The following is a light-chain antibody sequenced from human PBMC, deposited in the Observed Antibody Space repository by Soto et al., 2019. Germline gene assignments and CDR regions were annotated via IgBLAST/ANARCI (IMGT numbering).Light chain of an antibody. J-gene: IGLJ2*01. CDR2: EDV. CDR3: CSYAGGTSVI. CDR1: SSDVGRYSL. V-gene: IGLV2-23*01. Sequence: QSALTQPASVSGSPGQSLTISCTGTSSDVGRYSLVSWYQQHPGKAPKLIIYEDVERPSGVSYRFSGSKSGNTASLTISGLQTEGEADYYCCSYAGGTSVIFGGGTKLTVL.